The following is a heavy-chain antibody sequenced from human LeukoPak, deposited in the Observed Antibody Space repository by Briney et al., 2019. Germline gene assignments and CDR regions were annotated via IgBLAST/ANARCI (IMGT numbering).Heavy chain of an antibody. Sequence: PGGSLRLSCAASGFTFSSYEMNWVRQAPGKGLEWVSYISSSGSTIYYADSVKGRFTISRDNAKNSLYLQMNSLRVEDTAVYYCARGGYCSGGTCSPVRYWGQGTLVTVSS. D-gene: IGHD2-15*01. J-gene: IGHJ4*02. CDR2: ISSSGSTI. V-gene: IGHV3-48*03. CDR1: GFTFSSYE. CDR3: ARGGYCSGGTCSPVRY.